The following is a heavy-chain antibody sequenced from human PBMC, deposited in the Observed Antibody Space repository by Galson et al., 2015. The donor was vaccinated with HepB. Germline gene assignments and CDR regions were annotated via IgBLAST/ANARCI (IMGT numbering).Heavy chain of an antibody. CDR3: AVIPYDSSGYYYGFDY. J-gene: IGHJ4*02. V-gene: IGHV3-23*01. Sequence: LRLSCAASGFTFSSYAMSWVRQAPGKGLEWVSAISGSGGSTYHADSVKGRFTISRDNSKNTLYLQMNSLRAEDTAVYYCAVIPYDSSGYYYGFDYWGQGTLVTVSS. CDR2: ISGSGGST. D-gene: IGHD3-22*01. CDR1: GFTFSSYA.